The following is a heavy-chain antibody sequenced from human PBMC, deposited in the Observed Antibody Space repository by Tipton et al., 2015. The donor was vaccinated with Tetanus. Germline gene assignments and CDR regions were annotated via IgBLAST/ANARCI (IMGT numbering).Heavy chain of an antibody. CDR1: GYAFASYD. V-gene: IGHV1-8*01. D-gene: IGHD6-13*01. Sequence: LVQSGAEVKKPGASVKVSCKAFGYAFASYDLNWVRQASGQGLEWLGYMNPKTGPAGYAQKFQGRVTMTSDISSSTAYMELRNLRSDDTAVYYCARVNRGSSWYLWGQATLVTVSS. J-gene: IGHJ4*02. CDR3: ARVNRGSSWYL. CDR2: MNPKTGPA.